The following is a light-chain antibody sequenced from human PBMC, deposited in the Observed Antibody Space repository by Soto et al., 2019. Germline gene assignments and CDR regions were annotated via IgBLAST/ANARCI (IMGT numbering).Light chain of an antibody. V-gene: IGLV2-8*01. J-gene: IGLJ1*01. CDR2: EVN. CDR3: SSYAGSSYV. Sequence: QSALTQPPSASGSPGQSVAISCTGTSSDVGGYNYVSWYQQHPGKAPKLMIYEVNKRPSGVPDRLSGSKSGNTASLTVSGLQAEDEADYYCSSYAGSSYVFGTGTKVTVL. CDR1: SSDVGGYNY.